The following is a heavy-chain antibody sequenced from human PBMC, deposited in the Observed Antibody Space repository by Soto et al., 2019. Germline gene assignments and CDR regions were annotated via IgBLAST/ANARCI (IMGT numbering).Heavy chain of an antibody. Sequence: QVQLEQSGGEVKQPGSSVRVSCKTSGGTFSTYAINWVRQAPGQGLEWMGAIIPLFGTADYSQKFRGSVTITADESTSTAYMELSSLRFDDTAVYFCARPKGTYSSGYYYFDFWGQGTLVTVSS. CDR3: ARPKGTYSSGYYYFDF. V-gene: IGHV1-69*01. J-gene: IGHJ4*02. CDR2: IIPLFGTA. CDR1: GGTFSTYA. D-gene: IGHD6-19*01.